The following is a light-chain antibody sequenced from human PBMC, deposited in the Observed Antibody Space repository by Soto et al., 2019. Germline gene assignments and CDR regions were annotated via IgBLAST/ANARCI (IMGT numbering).Light chain of an antibody. CDR1: QTVYNN. J-gene: IGKJ4*01. CDR2: DAS. CDR3: QQCRNWPLT. Sequence: EIVMTQSPATLSVSPGEGATLSCKASQTVYNNLAWYQQRPGQPPRLLIYDASTRATGISARFSGSGYGTEFTPTISSLQSEDFAVYFCQQCRNWPLTFGGGTKLEIK. V-gene: IGKV3D-15*01.